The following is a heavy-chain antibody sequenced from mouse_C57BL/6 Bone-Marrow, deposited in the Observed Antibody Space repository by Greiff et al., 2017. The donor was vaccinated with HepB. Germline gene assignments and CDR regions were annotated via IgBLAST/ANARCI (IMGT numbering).Heavy chain of an antibody. D-gene: IGHD1-1*01. J-gene: IGHJ4*01. V-gene: IGHV14-4*01. CDR1: GFNINDDY. CDR3: TTRDYYYGSSYGYAMDY. Sequence: VQLQQSGAELVRPGASVKLSCTASGFNINDDYMHWVKQRPEQGLEWIGWIDPENGDTEYASKFQGKATITADTSSNTAYLQLSSLTSEDTAVYYCTTRDYYYGSSYGYAMDYWGQGTSVTVSS. CDR2: IDPENGDT.